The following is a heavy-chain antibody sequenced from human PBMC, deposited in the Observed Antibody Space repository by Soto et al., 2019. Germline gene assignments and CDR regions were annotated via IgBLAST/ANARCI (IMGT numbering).Heavy chain of an antibody. CDR3: AIEQLPPRSTHDP. Sequence: GSLRISYAGSGFTFSSYAMHWVRQAPGKGLEWVAVISYDGSNKYYADSVKGRFTISRDNSKNTLYLQMNSLRAEDTAVYYFAIEQLPPRSTHDP. CDR2: ISYDGSNK. CDR1: GFTFSSYA. V-gene: IGHV3-30-3*01. J-gene: IGHJ5*02. D-gene: IGHD6-13*01.